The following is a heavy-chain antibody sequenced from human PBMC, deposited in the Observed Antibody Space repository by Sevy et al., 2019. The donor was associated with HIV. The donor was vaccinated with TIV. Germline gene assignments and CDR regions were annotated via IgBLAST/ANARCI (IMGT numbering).Heavy chain of an antibody. J-gene: IGHJ6*02. CDR2: IKRDGSEK. CDR1: GFTFSNYW. Sequence: GGSLRLSCAGSGFTFSNYWMSWVRQAPGKGLEWVANIKRDGSEKYYVASVKGRFTTSRDNAKTSLYLQMISLRVEDTAVYYCARECSSASGLWCMDVWGQGTMVTVSS. D-gene: IGHD2-2*01. V-gene: IGHV3-7*03. CDR3: ARECSSASGLWCMDV.